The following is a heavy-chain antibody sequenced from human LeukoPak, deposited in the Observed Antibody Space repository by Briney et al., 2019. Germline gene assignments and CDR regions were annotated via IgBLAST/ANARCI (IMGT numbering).Heavy chain of an antibody. V-gene: IGHV3-21*01. Sequence: GSLRLSCAASGFTLRSYTMNWVRQAPGKGLEWVSSIGISSNKIYYADSVKGRFIISRDNAKNSVYLQMNSLRAEDTAVYYCARVGGGNYHPLDYWGQGTLVTVSS. D-gene: IGHD1-26*01. CDR3: ARVGGGNYHPLDY. CDR1: GFTLRSYT. J-gene: IGHJ4*02. CDR2: IGISSNKI.